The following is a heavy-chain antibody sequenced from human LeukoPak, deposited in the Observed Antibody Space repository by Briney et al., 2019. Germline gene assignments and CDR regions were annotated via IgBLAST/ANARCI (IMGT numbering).Heavy chain of an antibody. CDR2: IRYDGSNK. D-gene: IGHD2-2*01. CDR3: AKLVRQSSTSCF. Sequence: GGSLRLSCAASGFTFSSYGMHWVRQAPGKGLEWVVFIRYDGSNKYYADSVKGRFTISRDNSKNTLYLQMNSLRAEDTAVYYCAKLVRQSSTSCFWGQGTLVTVSS. J-gene: IGHJ4*02. CDR1: GFTFSSYG. V-gene: IGHV3-30*02.